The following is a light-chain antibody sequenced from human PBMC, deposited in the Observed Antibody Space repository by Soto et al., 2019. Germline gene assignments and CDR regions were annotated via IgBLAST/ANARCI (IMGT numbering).Light chain of an antibody. J-gene: IGLJ3*02. CDR3: SSFASTRTVV. Sequence: QSALTQPASVSGSPGESITISCSGTISDVGSYEYVSWYRQHPGNAPQLIIYGVTYRPSGVSSRFSGSKSGNTASLIISGLQPEDEADYYCSSFASTRTVVFGGRTKLTVL. CDR2: GVT. CDR1: ISDVGSYEY. V-gene: IGLV2-14*01.